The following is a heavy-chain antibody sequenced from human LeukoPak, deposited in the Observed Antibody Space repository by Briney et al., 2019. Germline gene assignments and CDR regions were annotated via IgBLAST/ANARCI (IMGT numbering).Heavy chain of an antibody. CDR3: ARGPGSSSGLSDY. V-gene: IGHV1-18*01. J-gene: IGHJ4*02. CDR1: GDSVMSYG. CDR2: ISDYDGNT. Sequence: GASVKVSCKASGDSVMSYGITWVRQAPGQGLEWMGWISDYDGNTNYAQSVQGRVTMTTDTSTSTAYMELRSLRSDDTAVYYCARGPGSSSGLSDYWGQGTLVTVSS. D-gene: IGHD6-6*01.